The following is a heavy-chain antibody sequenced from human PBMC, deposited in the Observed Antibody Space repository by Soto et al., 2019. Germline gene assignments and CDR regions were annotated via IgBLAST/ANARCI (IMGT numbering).Heavy chain of an antibody. D-gene: IGHD1-26*01. CDR2: IAGSGGDI. V-gene: IGHV3-23*01. CDR3: AKKYRGTYPFDY. Sequence: LRLSCAASAFTFSSYAMAWVRQAPGKGLEWVSSIAGSGGDISYADSVKGRFTISRDNSKNTLYLQMDSLRAEDTAIYYCAKKYRGTYPFDYWGQGTLVTVSS. J-gene: IGHJ4*02. CDR1: AFTFSSYA.